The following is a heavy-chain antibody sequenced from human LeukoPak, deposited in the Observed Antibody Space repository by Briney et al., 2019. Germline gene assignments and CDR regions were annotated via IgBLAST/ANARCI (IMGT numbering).Heavy chain of an antibody. D-gene: IGHD1-26*01. CDR2: IKQDGSEK. CDR1: GFTFSSYW. Sequence: GGSLRLSCAASGFTFSSYWMSWVRQAPGKGLEWVANIKQDGSEKYYVDSVKGRFTISRDNAKNSLYLQMNSLRAEDTAVYYCAKISVGATTGDAFDIWGQGTMVTVSS. V-gene: IGHV3-7*01. CDR3: AKISVGATTGDAFDI. J-gene: IGHJ3*02.